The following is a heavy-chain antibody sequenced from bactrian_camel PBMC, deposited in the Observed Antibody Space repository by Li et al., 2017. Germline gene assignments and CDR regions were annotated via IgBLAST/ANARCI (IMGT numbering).Heavy chain of an antibody. CDR1: GFTFSRYY. CDR2: ISNGVGIA. D-gene: IGHD6*01. CDR3: ATQYGGRGTSDLGY. Sequence: VQLVESGGGLVQPGGSLRLSCAASGFTFSRYYMSWVRQAPGKGLEWVSGISNGVGIASYADSVKGRFTISRDNAKNTLYLQLNSLKSEDTGIYYCATQYGGRGTSDLGYWGQGTQVTVS. V-gene: IGHV3S40*01. J-gene: IGHJ6*01.